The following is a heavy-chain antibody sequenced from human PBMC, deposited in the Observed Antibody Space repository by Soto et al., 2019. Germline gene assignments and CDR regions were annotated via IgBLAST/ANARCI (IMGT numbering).Heavy chain of an antibody. Sequence: SETLSLTCTVSGGSISSYYWSWIRQPPGKGLEWIGYFYYSGSTNYNPSLKSRVSISVDTSKNQFSLKLSSVTVADTAVYYCARVWGGAFDIWGQGTMVTVSS. CDR3: ARVWGGAFDI. CDR2: FYYSGST. D-gene: IGHD3-10*01. CDR1: GGSISSYY. V-gene: IGHV4-59*08. J-gene: IGHJ3*02.